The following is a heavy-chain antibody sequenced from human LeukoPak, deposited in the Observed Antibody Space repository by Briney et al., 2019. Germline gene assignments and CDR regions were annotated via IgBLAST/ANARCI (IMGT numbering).Heavy chain of an antibody. CDR1: RDTLTGSL. Sequence: AAVKVSCTTSRDTLTGSLIHCGRHAPGQGLERTGWINHNSGGTTYAEHFPGTVTMTRDTPTSTAYIELSSVRSDDTGVYYCARRREAGTTLGYWGQGTLVTVSS. D-gene: IGHD1-1*01. V-gene: IGHV1-2*02. J-gene: IGHJ4*02. CDR2: INHNSGGT. CDR3: ARRREAGTTLGY.